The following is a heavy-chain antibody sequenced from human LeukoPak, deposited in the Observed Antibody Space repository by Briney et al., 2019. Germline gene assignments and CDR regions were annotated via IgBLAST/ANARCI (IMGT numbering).Heavy chain of an antibody. CDR1: GFTFSSYW. J-gene: IGHJ4*02. Sequence: GGSLRLSCAASGFTFSSYWMRWVRQAPGKGLVWVSRINSDGSSTSYADSVKGRFTISRDNAKNTLYLQMNSLRAEDTAVYYCARDPDSNYYGSGTNFDYWGQGTLVTVSS. CDR3: ARDPDSNYYGSGTNFDY. D-gene: IGHD3-10*01. V-gene: IGHV3-74*01. CDR2: INSDGSST.